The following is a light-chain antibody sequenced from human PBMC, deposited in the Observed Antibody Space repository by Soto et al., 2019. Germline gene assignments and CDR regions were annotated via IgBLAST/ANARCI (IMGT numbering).Light chain of an antibody. CDR1: QGIRND. V-gene: IGKV1-6*01. J-gene: IGKJ2*01. Sequence: AIQMTQSPSSLSASVGDRVTITCRASQGIRNDLGWYQQKPGKAPKLLIYAATSLQSGVPSRFSGSGSGTDFTLTITSLQPEDFATYFCLQDYAFPYTFGQGTKLEIK. CDR3: LQDYAFPYT. CDR2: AAT.